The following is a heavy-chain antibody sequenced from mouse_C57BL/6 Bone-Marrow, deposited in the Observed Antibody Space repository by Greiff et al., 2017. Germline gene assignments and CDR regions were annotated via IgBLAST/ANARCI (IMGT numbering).Heavy chain of an antibody. CDR3: AREGYYGSEAMDY. J-gene: IGHJ4*01. V-gene: IGHV3-6*01. CDR2: ISYDGSN. CDR1: GYSITSGYY. D-gene: IGHD1-1*01. Sequence: ESGPGLVKPSQSLSLTCSVTGYSITSGYYWNWIRQFPGNKLEWMGYISYDGSNNYNPSLKNRISITCDTSKNQFFLKLNSVTTEDTATYYCAREGYYGSEAMDYWGQGTSVTVSS.